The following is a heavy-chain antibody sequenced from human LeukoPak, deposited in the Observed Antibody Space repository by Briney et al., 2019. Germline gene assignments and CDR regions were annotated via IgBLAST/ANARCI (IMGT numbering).Heavy chain of an antibody. CDR2: ISSSSSYI. J-gene: IGHJ4*02. V-gene: IGHV3-21*01. CDR1: GFTFSSYS. CDR3: ARDEYYDFWSGYGGFDY. Sequence: PGGSLRLSCAASGFTFSSYSMNWVRQAPGKGLEWVSSISSSSSYIYYADSVKGRFTISRDNAKNSLYLQMNSLRAEDTAVYYCARDEYYDFWSGYGGFDYWGQGTLVTVSS. D-gene: IGHD3-3*01.